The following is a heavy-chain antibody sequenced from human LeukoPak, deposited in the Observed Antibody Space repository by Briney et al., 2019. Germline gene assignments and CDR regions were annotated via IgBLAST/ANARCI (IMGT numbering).Heavy chain of an antibody. CDR2: ISGSGGST. V-gene: IGHV3-23*01. CDR3: AKRVHTSSWYAAFDY. D-gene: IGHD6-13*01. Sequence: GGSLRLSCAVSVFTFSSYVMNWVRQAPGKGLEWVSDISGSGGSTYYADSVKGRFSISRDNSKNTLYLQMNSLRAEDTAVYYCAKRVHTSSWYAAFDYWGQGTLVTVSS. J-gene: IGHJ4*02. CDR1: VFTFSSYV.